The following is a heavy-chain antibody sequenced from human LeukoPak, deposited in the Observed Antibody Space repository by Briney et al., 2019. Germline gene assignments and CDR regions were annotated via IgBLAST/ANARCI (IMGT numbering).Heavy chain of an antibody. D-gene: IGHD6-13*01. J-gene: IGHJ4*02. V-gene: IGHV3-74*01. CDR3: ERALAAAGTGGYL. CDR2: IHTNGSST. Sequence: GESLTLSCAASGFTFSNYWMHWVRHAPGKGLLWVARIHTNGSSTSYADSVKGRFTISRDNAKNTLYLQRNSLRAEDTAVYYCERALAAAGTGGYLWGQGTRVTVSS. CDR1: GFTFSNYW.